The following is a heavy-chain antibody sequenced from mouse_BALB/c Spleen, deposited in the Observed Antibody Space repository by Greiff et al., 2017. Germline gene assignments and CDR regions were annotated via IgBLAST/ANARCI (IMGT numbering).Heavy chain of an antibody. CDR2: INPYNGAT. Sequence: VQLQQSGPELVKPGASVKISCKASGYSFTGYYMHWVKQSHVKSLEWIGRINPYNGATSYNQNFKDKASLTVDKSSSTAYMELHSLTSEDSAVYYCARGYDCYDGYFDYWGQGTTLTVSS. J-gene: IGHJ2*01. CDR3: ARGYDCYDGYFDY. D-gene: IGHD2-3*01. V-gene: IGHV1-31*01. CDR1: GYSFTGYY.